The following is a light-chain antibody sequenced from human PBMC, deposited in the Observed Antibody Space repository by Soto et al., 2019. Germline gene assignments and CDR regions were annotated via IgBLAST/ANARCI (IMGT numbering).Light chain of an antibody. J-gene: IGLJ2*01. V-gene: IGLV2-8*01. CDR2: EVS. Sequence: QSALTQPPSASGSPGQSVTISCTGTSSDIGGFNFVSWYQQHPGKAPKLMIYEVSKWPSGVPDRFSGSKSANTASLTVSGLQTEDEADYYCASYAGSDNVIFGGGTKVTVL. CDR1: SSDIGGFNF. CDR3: ASYAGSDNVI.